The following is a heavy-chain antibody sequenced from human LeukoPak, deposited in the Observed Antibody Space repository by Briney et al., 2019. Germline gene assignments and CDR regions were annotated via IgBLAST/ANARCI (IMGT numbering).Heavy chain of an antibody. D-gene: IGHD5-24*01. CDR1: GDSSSSGDY. V-gene: IGHV2-5*08. CDR3: AHPQTSDAFDY. Sequence: QTLSLTCTVSGDSSSSGDYFWNWIRQPPGKALEWLALIYWDDDKRYSPSLKSRLTITKDTSKNQVVLTMTNMDPVDTATYYCAHPQTSDAFDYWGQGTLVTVSS. J-gene: IGHJ4*02. CDR2: IYWDDDK.